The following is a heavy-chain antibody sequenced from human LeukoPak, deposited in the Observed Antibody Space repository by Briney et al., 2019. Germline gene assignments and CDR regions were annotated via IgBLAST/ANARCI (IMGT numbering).Heavy chain of an antibody. CDR3: ARDRAYSNYFHWFDP. J-gene: IGHJ5*02. V-gene: IGHV4-39*07. Sequence: KPSETLSLTCTVSGGSISSSSYYWGWIRQPPGKGLEWIGSIYYSGSTYYNPSLKSRVTISVDTSKNQFSLKLSSVTAADTAVYYCARDRAYSNYFHWFDPWGQGTLVTVSS. D-gene: IGHD4-11*01. CDR2: IYYSGST. CDR1: GGSISSSSYY.